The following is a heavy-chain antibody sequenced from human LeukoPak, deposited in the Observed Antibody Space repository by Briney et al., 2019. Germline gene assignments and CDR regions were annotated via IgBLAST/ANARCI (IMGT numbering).Heavy chain of an antibody. D-gene: IGHD4-17*01. V-gene: IGHV1-69*01. CDR3: ARTTDYGEDNWFDP. Sequence: GSSVKVSCKASGGTFSSYAISWVRQAPGQGLEWMGGIIPIFGTANYAQKFQGRVTITADESTSTAYMELSSLRSEDTAVYYCARTTDYGEDNWFDPWGQGTLVTVSS. CDR2: IIPIFGTA. J-gene: IGHJ5*02. CDR1: GGTFSSYA.